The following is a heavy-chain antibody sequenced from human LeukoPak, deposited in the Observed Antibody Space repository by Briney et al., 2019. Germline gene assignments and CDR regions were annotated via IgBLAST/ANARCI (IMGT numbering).Heavy chain of an antibody. V-gene: IGHV4-59*11. D-gene: IGHD4-17*01. CDR3: ARSYGDYVTHYYFDY. Sequence: SSETLSLTCAVSGGSISSHYWSWIRQPPGKGLEWIGYIYYSGSTNYNPSLKSRVTISVDTSKNQFSLKLSSVTAADTAVYYCARSYGDYVTHYYFDYWGQGTLVTVSS. CDR1: GGSISSHY. J-gene: IGHJ4*02. CDR2: IYYSGST.